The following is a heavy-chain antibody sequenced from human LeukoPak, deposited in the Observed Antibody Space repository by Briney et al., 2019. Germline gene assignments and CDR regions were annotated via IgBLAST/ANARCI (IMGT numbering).Heavy chain of an antibody. CDR2: IKQDGSEK. CDR3: ARGAAAGIDY. V-gene: IGHV3-7*01. CDR1: GFTFNTYW. D-gene: IGHD6-13*01. Sequence: GGSLRLSCAASGFTFNTYWMSWVRQAPGKGLEWVANIKQDGSEKYYVDSVKGRFTISRDNAKNSLYLQMNSLRAEDTAVYYCARGAAAGIDYWGQGTLVTVSS. J-gene: IGHJ4*02.